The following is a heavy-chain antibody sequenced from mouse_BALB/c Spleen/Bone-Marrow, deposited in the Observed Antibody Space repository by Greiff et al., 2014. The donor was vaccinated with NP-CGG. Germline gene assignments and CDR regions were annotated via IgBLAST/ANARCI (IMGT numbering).Heavy chain of an antibody. CDR1: GYTFTDYE. CDR2: LDPETGGT. CDR3: GSWGYNDMDY. D-gene: IGHD4-1*01. V-gene: IGHV1-15*01. J-gene: IGHJ4*01. Sequence: VQLQQSGAELVRPGASVTLSCKASGYTFTDYEMHWVKQTPVHGLEWIGTLDPETGGTAYNQKFKDMATLTADKSSTTAYMELRRLSSEDSADYYCGSWGYNDMDYWGPGISVTVSS.